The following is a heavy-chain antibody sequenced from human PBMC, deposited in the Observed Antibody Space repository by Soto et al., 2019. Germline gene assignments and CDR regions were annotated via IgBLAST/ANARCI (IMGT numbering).Heavy chain of an antibody. V-gene: IGHV3-30-3*01. CDR3: ARGPTHIVVVTAIPPL. Sequence: PGGSLRLSCAASGFTFSSYAMHWVRQAPGKGLEWVAVISYDGSNKYYADSVKGRFTISRDNSKNTLYLQMNSLRAEDTAVYYCARGPTHIVVVTAIPPLWGQGTLVTVSS. CDR2: ISYDGSNK. CDR1: GFTFSSYA. J-gene: IGHJ4*02. D-gene: IGHD2-21*02.